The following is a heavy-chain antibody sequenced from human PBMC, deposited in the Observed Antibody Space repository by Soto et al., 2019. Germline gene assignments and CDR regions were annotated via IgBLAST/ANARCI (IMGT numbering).Heavy chain of an antibody. Sequence: EVQLVESGGGLVQPGGSLRLSCAASGFTVSSNYMSWVRQAPGKGLEWVSVIYSGGSTYYADSVKGRFTISRDNCKNTLYLQMNSLRAEDTAVYYCARGQDGGYNWNLGAFDIWGQGTMVTVSS. V-gene: IGHV3-66*01. D-gene: IGHD1-7*01. CDR3: ARGQDGGYNWNLGAFDI. CDR1: GFTVSSNY. J-gene: IGHJ3*02. CDR2: IYSGGST.